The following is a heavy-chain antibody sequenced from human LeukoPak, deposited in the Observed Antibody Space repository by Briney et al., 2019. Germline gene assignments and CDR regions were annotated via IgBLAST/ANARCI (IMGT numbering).Heavy chain of an antibody. J-gene: IGHJ6*02. Sequence: GASVTVSCKASGYTFTSYYMHWVRQAPGQGLEWMGIINPSGGSTSYAQKFQGRVTMTRDTSTSTVYMELSSLRSEDTAVYYCARDSSGWYGMDVWGQGTTVTVSS. CDR3: ARDSSGWYGMDV. CDR2: INPSGGST. V-gene: IGHV1-46*01. CDR1: GYTFTSYY. D-gene: IGHD6-19*01.